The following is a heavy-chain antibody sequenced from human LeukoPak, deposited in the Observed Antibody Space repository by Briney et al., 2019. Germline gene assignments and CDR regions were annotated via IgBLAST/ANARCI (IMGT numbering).Heavy chain of an antibody. J-gene: IGHJ2*01. D-gene: IGHD3-16*01. Sequence: GGSLRLSCAASGITVSNNYMSWVRQAPGKGLDWVSVMYVGGRTFYADSVQGRFTISRDNSKNTLYLQMSSLRVEDTAVYYCAREGHLGKYFELWGRGTQVTVSS. CDR3: AREGHLGKYFEL. V-gene: IGHV3-53*01. CDR2: MYVGGRT. CDR1: GITVSNNY.